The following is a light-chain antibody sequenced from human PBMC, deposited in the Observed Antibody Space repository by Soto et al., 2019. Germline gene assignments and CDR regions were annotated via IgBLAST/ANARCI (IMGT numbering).Light chain of an antibody. J-gene: IGKJ1*01. CDR3: QQRSNWPRT. CDR2: DVS. Sequence: IVLTQSPATLSVSSGETATLSCRASQTISNYLISYQQKPGQAPRLLIYDVSNRATDIPARFSGSGSGTDFTLTISSLEPEDLAVYFCQQRSNWPRTFGQGTKADIK. CDR1: QTISNY. V-gene: IGKV3-11*01.